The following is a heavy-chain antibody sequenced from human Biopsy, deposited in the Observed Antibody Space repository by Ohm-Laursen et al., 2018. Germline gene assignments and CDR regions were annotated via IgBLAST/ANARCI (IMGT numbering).Heavy chain of an antibody. D-gene: IGHD3/OR15-3a*01. J-gene: IGHJ3*02. CDR2: IHTSGST. CDR1: GDSISNDY. CDR3: ARGTGKYYVYGAFDI. Sequence: SDTLSLTWAASGDSISNDYWSWIRQSAGQGLEWIGRIHTSGSTNHNLSLKSRVTMSVDTSKNQFSLKLRSVTAADTAVYYCARGTGKYYVYGAFDIWGQGTMVTVSS. V-gene: IGHV4-4*07.